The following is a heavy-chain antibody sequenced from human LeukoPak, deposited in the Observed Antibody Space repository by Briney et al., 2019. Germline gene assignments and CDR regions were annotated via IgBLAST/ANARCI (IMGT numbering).Heavy chain of an antibody. Sequence: PSGGSLRLSCAASGFTFSSYEMNWVRQAPGKGLEWVSYISSSGSTIYYADSVEGRFTISRDNAKNSLYLQMNSLRAEDTAVYYCARGGGNGGGWVGHYYYMDVWGKGTTVTVSS. CDR1: GFTFSSYE. D-gene: IGHD4-23*01. CDR2: ISSSGSTI. CDR3: ARGGGNGGGWVGHYYYMDV. J-gene: IGHJ6*03. V-gene: IGHV3-48*03.